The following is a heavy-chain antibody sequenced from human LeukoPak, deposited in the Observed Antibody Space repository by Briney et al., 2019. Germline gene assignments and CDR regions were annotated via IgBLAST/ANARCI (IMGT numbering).Heavy chain of an antibody. CDR3: ARGLNYRDRSDSFYNWFDP. J-gene: IGHJ5*01. Sequence: SETLSLTCTVSGHSISSGSYWGWIRQPPGKGLEWIASIYHSGDTHYNPSLESRVTISVDTSKNQFSLRLNSVTAADTAVYYCARGLNYRDRSDSFYNWFDPWGRGTPVTVSS. D-gene: IGHD3-22*01. CDR1: GHSISSGSY. CDR2: IYHSGDT. V-gene: IGHV4-38-2*02.